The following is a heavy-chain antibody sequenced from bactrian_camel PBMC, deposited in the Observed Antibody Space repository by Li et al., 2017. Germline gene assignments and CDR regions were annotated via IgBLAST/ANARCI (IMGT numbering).Heavy chain of an antibody. D-gene: IGHD6*01. Sequence: HVQLVESGGGSVQPGGSLGLSCAASEFILSRCTTHWVRQAPGKGLEWVSGISGDGGDTDYADSVKGRFTISRDNAKNTLYLQMNSLKPEDTAMYYCAAEDAPWGSCGGPGSWRGEYNYWGQGTQVTVS. V-gene: IGHV3S6*01. J-gene: IGHJ4*01. CDR2: ISGDGGDT. CDR3: AAEDAPWGSCGGPGSWRGEYNY. CDR1: EFILSRCT.